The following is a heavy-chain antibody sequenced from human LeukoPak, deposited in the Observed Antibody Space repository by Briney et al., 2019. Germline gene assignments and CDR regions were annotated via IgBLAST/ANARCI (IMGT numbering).Heavy chain of an antibody. J-gene: IGHJ4*02. Sequence: GESLKISCKGSGYDFTTYWIAWVRHMPGKGLEWMGIIYPGDSDTRYSPSFQGQVTISADKSISTAYLQWSSLKASDTAMYYCARRVGSYEYFDYWGQGTLVTVSS. CDR1: GYDFTTYW. CDR2: IYPGDSDT. CDR3: ARRVGSYEYFDY. D-gene: IGHD3-10*01. V-gene: IGHV5-51*01.